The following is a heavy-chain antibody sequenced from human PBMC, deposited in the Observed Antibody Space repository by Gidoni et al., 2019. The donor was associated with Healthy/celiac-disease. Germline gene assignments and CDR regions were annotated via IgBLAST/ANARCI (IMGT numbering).Heavy chain of an antibody. CDR1: GFTFDDYT. D-gene: IGHD4-17*01. V-gene: IGHV3-43*01. CDR3: AKDNDYGGNQYNWFDP. CDR2: ISWDGGST. Sequence: EVQLVESGGVVVQPGGSLRLSCAASGFTFDDYTMHWVRQAPGKGLEWVSLISWDGGSTYYADSVKGRFTISRDNSKNSLYLQMNSLRTEDTALYYCAKDNDYGGNQYNWFDPWGQGTLVTVSS. J-gene: IGHJ5*02.